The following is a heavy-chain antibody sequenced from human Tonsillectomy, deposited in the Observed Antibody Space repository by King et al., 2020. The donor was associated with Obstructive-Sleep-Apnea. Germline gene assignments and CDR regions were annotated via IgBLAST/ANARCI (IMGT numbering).Heavy chain of an antibody. CDR1: GFTFSSYW. D-gene: IGHD3-22*01. Sequence: VQLVESGGGLVQPGGSLRLSCAASGFTFSSYWMSWVRQAPGKGLEWVANIKQDGSEKYYVDSVKGRFTISRDNAKNSLYLQMNSLRAEDTAVYYCARATYYYVSSGYYHLYYFDYWGQGTLVTVSS. V-gene: IGHV3-7*03. CDR2: IKQDGSEK. J-gene: IGHJ4*02. CDR3: ARATYYYVSSGYYHLYYFDY.